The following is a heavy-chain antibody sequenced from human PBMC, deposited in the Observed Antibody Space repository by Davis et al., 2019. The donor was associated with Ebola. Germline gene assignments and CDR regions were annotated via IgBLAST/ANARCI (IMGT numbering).Heavy chain of an antibody. Sequence: GESLKISCAASGFTFDDYAMHWVRQAPGKGLEWVSSISSSSSYIYYADSVKGRFTISRDNAKNSLYLQMNSLRAEDTAVYYCAGVLRSFSWGQGTLVTVSS. D-gene: IGHD3-3*01. CDR1: GFTFDDYA. CDR3: AGVLRSFS. CDR2: ISSSSSYI. J-gene: IGHJ5*02. V-gene: IGHV3-21*01.